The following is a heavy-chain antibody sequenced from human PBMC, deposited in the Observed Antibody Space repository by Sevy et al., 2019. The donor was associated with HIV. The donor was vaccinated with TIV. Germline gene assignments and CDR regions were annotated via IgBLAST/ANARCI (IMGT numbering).Heavy chain of an antibody. V-gene: IGHV3-48*02. Sequence: GGSLRLSCAVSGMTFSTYNVNWVRQAPGKGLEWISYISTDSTTKYYADSVKGRFTISRDNAKNSLYLQMNSLRDEDTAVYYCARDRLREFDYWGQGTLVTVSS. D-gene: IGHD3-10*01. CDR2: ISTDSTTK. J-gene: IGHJ4*02. CDR3: ARDRLREFDY. CDR1: GMTFSTYN.